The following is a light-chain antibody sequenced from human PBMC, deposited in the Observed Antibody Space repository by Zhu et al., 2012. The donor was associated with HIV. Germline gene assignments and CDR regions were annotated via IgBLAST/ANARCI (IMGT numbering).Light chain of an antibody. CDR3: QKYDSAPLT. Sequence: DIQMTQSPSSLSASVGDRVTVTCRASQAIKNYLAWYQQKPGKVPKLLIYTASTLQSGVPSRFSGSGSGTEFTLTISSLQPEDVGTYYCQKYDSAPLTFGGGTKVEIK. CDR2: TAS. CDR1: QAIKNY. J-gene: IGKJ4*01. V-gene: IGKV1-27*01.